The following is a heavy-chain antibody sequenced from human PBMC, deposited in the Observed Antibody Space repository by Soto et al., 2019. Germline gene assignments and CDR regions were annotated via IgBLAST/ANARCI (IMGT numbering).Heavy chain of an antibody. CDR2: FIPIFGTS. Sequence: QVQLEQSGAEVKKPGSSVKVSCKASGGTFRSHAIAWVRQAPGQGLEWMGDFIPIFGTSNYAQKCQGRISINADESRTTAYMELSTVTDEDTATYYCARGEGYYDSSGLEYYHGMDVWGQGTTLTVSS. CDR3: ARGEGYYDSSGLEYYHGMDV. J-gene: IGHJ6*02. D-gene: IGHD3-22*01. V-gene: IGHV1-69*19. CDR1: GGTFRSHA.